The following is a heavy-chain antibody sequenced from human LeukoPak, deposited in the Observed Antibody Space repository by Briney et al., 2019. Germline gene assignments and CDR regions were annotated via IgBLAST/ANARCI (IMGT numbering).Heavy chain of an antibody. J-gene: IGHJ4*02. V-gene: IGHV4-59*01. CDR2: IYYSGST. Sequence: PSKTLTFTCTDPGGAISSYYWSWIRQPPGKRLEWIGYIYYSGSTNYNPSLKSRVTISVDTSKNQFSLKLSSVTAADTAVYYCARGYYDSSGYYPFDYWGQGTLVTVSS. CDR1: GGAISSYY. CDR3: ARGYYDSSGYYPFDY. D-gene: IGHD3-22*01.